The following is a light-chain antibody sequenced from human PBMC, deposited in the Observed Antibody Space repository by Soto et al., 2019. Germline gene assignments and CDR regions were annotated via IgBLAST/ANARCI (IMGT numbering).Light chain of an antibody. CDR1: ESISYW. CDR3: QPDDSYSKT. V-gene: IGKV1-5*01. Sequence: DIQLTQSPSTPTASVGDRVTIGCRPSESISYWLAWYQQKPGKAPKLLIYDASSLRSGVTSRFSGSGSGTEFTLTIRTLQPDDFATYYCQPDDSYSKTFGQGTQL. J-gene: IGKJ2*01. CDR2: DAS.